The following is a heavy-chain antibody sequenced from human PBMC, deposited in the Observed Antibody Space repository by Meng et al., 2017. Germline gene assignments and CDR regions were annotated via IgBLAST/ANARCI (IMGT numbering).Heavy chain of an antibody. CDR3: AHRRGDSREGWFDP. J-gene: IGHJ5*02. Sequence: QLPLNESAPPLVKPPQTLTRACTFFGFSLSTSGVGGGWIRQPPGKALEWLALIYWDDDKRYSPSLKSRLTITKDTSKNQVVLTMTNMDPVDTATYYCAHRRGDSREGWFDPWGQGTLVTVSS. CDR1: GFSLSTSGVG. D-gene: IGHD2-21*02. CDR2: IYWDDDK. V-gene: IGHV2-5*02.